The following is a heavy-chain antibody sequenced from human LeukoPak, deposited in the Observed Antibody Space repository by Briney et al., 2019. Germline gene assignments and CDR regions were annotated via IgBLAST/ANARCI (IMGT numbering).Heavy chain of an antibody. V-gene: IGHV1-8*01. CDR3: ARALTDIVVAPAI. Sequence: ASVKVSRKASGYTFVSYGFNWVRQAPGQGLEWMGWMNPDNGNTGWAQKFQGRLTMTRDTSISTAYMELSNLESEDTAVYYCARALTDIVVAPAIWGQGTAVTVSS. CDR2: MNPDNGNT. CDR1: GYTFVSYG. D-gene: IGHD2-2*01. J-gene: IGHJ3*02.